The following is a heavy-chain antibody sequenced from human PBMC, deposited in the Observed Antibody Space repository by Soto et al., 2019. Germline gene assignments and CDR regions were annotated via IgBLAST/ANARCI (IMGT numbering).Heavy chain of an antibody. V-gene: IGHV3-74*01. CDR1: GFTFNSYW. CDR3: VRDYDSSGYNSDY. Sequence: HGGSLRLSCAASGFTFNSYWMHWGRQVPGKGLVWVSRINSEGTGTIYADSVKGRFTISRDNAKNTLYLQMNSLRAEDTAVYYCVRDYDSSGYNSDYWGQGTPVTVPS. D-gene: IGHD3-22*01. CDR2: INSEGTGT. J-gene: IGHJ4*02.